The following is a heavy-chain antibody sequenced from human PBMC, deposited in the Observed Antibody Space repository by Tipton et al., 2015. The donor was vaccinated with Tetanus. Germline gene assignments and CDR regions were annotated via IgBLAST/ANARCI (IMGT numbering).Heavy chain of an antibody. CDR1: GFTFSLYD. D-gene: IGHD6-13*01. Sequence: GSLRLSCAASGFTFSLYDIHWVRQVPGKGLEWVSAIGSGGDTYSAASVKGRFTISRDNANTSVYPQMNSLRAGDTAVYYCARDRLSSWHPYYYFGLDLWGQGTTVIVSS. CDR3: ARDRLSSWHPYYYFGLDL. CDR2: IGSGGDT. V-gene: IGHV3-13*01. J-gene: IGHJ6*02.